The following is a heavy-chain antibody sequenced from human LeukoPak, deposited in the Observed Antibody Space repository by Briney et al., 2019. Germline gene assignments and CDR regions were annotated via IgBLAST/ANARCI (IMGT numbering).Heavy chain of an antibody. J-gene: IGHJ4*02. D-gene: IGHD3-3*01. CDR1: GFTFSSYW. Sequence: PGGSLRLSCAASGFTFSSYWMHWVRQAPGKGLVWVSRMNSDGSSTSYADSVKGRFTISRDNAKNTLYLQMNSLRAEDTAVYYCARFGDYYDFWSGYYYYFDYWGQGTLVTVSS. CDR3: ARFGDYYDFWSGYYYYFDY. CDR2: MNSDGSST. V-gene: IGHV3-74*01.